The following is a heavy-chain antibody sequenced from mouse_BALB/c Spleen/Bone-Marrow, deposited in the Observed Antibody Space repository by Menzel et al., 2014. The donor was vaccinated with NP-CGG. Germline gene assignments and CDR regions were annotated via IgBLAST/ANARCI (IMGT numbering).Heavy chain of an antibody. J-gene: IGHJ2*01. CDR1: GYTFTSYW. Sequence: HVQLQQSGAELVRPGASVKLSCKSSGYTFTSYWINWVKQRPGQGLEWIGNIYPSDSYTNYNQKFKDKATLTVDKSSSTAYMQLSSPTSEDSAVYYCTRSYGSSYEYYFDYWGQGTTPTVSS. D-gene: IGHD1-1*01. V-gene: IGHV1-69*02. CDR3: TRSYGSSYEYYFDY. CDR2: IYPSDSYT.